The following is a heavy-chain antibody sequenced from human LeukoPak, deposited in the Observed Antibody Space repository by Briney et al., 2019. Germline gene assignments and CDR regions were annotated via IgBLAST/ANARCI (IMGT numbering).Heavy chain of an antibody. V-gene: IGHV3-21*01. CDR3: ATDLYSGSYGIFDN. J-gene: IGHJ4*02. CDR2: ISSSSNYI. CDR1: GITFSSCN. Sequence: GGSLRLSCAASGITFSSCNMNWVRQAPGKGLEWVSSISSSSNYIYYADSVKGRFAVSRDNAKNSLYLQMNSLRAEDTAVYYCATDLYSGSYGIFDNWGQGTLVTVSS. D-gene: IGHD1-26*01.